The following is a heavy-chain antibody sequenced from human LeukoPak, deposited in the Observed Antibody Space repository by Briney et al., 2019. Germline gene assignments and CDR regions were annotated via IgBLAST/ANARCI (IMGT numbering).Heavy chain of an antibody. CDR1: GGTFTSYA. Sequence: SVKVSCKASGGTFTSYAISWVRQAPGQGLEWMGRIIPIFGTANYAQKFQGRVTITTDESTSTASMELSSLRSEDTAVYYCARTLYSGSYYPDYWGQGTLVTVSS. CDR2: IIPIFGTA. V-gene: IGHV1-69*05. CDR3: ARTLYSGSYYPDY. D-gene: IGHD1-26*01. J-gene: IGHJ4*02.